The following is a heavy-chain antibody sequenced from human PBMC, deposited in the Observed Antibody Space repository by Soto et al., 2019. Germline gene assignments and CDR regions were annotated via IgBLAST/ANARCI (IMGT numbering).Heavy chain of an antibody. CDR2: ISAYNGNT. Sequence: ASVKVSCKASGYTFTDFGITWVRQAPGQGLEWMGWISAYNGNTDYEQKLQGRVTMTTDTSTSTAYMELRSLRSDDTAVYYCARDWVITFGGVISPPHYWGQGTLVTVSS. CDR1: GYTFTDFG. V-gene: IGHV1-18*01. D-gene: IGHD3-16*02. J-gene: IGHJ4*02. CDR3: ARDWVITFGGVISPPHY.